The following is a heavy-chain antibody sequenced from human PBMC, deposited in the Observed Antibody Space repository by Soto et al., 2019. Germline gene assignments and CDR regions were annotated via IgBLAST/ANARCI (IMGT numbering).Heavy chain of an antibody. J-gene: IGHJ6*02. CDR3: ARDARYDFWSGYQVDV. D-gene: IGHD3-3*01. Sequence: GGSLRLSCAASGFTFSSYSMNWVRQAPGKGLEWVSSISSSSSYIYYADSVKGRFTISRDNAKNSLYLQMNSLRAEDTAVYYCARDARYDFWSGYQVDVWGQGTTVTVSS. V-gene: IGHV3-21*01. CDR2: ISSSSSYI. CDR1: GFTFSSYS.